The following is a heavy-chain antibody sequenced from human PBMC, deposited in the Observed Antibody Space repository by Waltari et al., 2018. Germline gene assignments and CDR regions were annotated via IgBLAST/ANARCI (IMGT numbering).Heavy chain of an antibody. CDR3: ARVRSAAYYDFWSGYYHFDY. Sequence: QVQLQQWGAGLLKPSETLSLTCAVYGGSFSGYYWRWIRQPPGQGLEWIGEINHSGSTNYNPSLKSRVTISVDTSKNQFSLKLSSVTAADTAVYYCARVRSAAYYDFWSGYYHFDYWGQGTLVTVSS. J-gene: IGHJ4*02. CDR1: GGSFSGYY. V-gene: IGHV4-34*01. CDR2: INHSGST. D-gene: IGHD3-3*01.